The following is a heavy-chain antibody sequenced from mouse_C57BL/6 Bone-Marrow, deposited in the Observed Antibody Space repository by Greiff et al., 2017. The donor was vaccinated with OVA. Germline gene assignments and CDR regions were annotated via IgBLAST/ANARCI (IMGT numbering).Heavy chain of an antibody. CDR3: ARDPLITTVVGAYYYAMDY. D-gene: IGHD1-1*01. Sequence: VQLQQPGTELVKPGASVKLSCKASGYTFTSYWMHWVKQRPGQGLEWIGNINPSNGGTNYNEKFKSKATLTVDKSSSTAYMQLSSLTSEDSAVYYCARDPLITTVVGAYYYAMDYWGQGTSVTVSS. CDR2: INPSNGGT. J-gene: IGHJ4*01. V-gene: IGHV1-53*01. CDR1: GYTFTSYW.